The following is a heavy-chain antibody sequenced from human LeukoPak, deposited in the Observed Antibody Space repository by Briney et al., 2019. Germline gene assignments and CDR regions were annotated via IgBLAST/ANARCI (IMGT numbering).Heavy chain of an antibody. CDR3: ARDRSSIYYYYMDV. Sequence: SVKVSCKASGGTFSSYAISWVRQAPGQGLEWMGGIVPIFGTANYAQKFQGRVTITADESTSTAYMELSSLRSEDTAVYYCARDRSSIYYYYMDVWGKGTTVTVSS. D-gene: IGHD6-6*01. J-gene: IGHJ6*03. CDR1: GGTFSSYA. V-gene: IGHV1-69*01. CDR2: IVPIFGTA.